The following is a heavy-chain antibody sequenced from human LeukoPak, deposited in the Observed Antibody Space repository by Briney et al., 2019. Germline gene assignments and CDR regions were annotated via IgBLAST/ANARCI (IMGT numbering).Heavy chain of an antibody. CDR3: AKEPAAYDFWSGYSHAFDI. D-gene: IGHD3-3*01. Sequence: PGGSLRLSCAASGFTFSSYGMHWVRQAPGKGLEWVAFIRYDGSNKYYADSVKGRFTISRDNSKNTLYLQINSLRAEDTAVYYCAKEPAAYDFWSGYSHAFDIWGQGTMVTVSS. J-gene: IGHJ3*02. CDR2: IRYDGSNK. V-gene: IGHV3-30*02. CDR1: GFTFSSYG.